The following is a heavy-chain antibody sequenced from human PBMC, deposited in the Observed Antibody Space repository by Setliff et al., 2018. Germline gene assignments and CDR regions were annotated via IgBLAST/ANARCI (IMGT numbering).Heavy chain of an antibody. Sequence: SETLSLTCTVSGGSISSSSHYWGWIRQPPGKGLEWIGSISFGGNTYYNPSLKSRVTISLDTSKNQFSLKLNSVTAADTAVYSCARDPGHRSGTWSLDYWGQGTLVTV. CDR1: GGSISSSSHY. CDR2: ISFGGNT. V-gene: IGHV4-39*07. J-gene: IGHJ4*02. CDR3: ARDPGHRSGTWSLDY.